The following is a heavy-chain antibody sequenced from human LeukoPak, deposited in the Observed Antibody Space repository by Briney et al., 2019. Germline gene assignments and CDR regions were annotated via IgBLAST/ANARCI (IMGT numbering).Heavy chain of an antibody. Sequence: SETLSLTCAVYGGSFSGYYWSWIRQPPGKGLEWIGEINHSGSTNYNPSLKSRVTISVDTSKNQFSLKLSSVTAADTAVYYCARDSPGPFDYWGQGTLVTVSS. CDR3: ARDSPGPFDY. CDR1: GGSFSGYY. J-gene: IGHJ4*02. CDR2: INHSGST. D-gene: IGHD2-21*01. V-gene: IGHV4-34*01.